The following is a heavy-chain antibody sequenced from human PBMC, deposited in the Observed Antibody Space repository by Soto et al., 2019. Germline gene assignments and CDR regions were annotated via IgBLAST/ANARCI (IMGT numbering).Heavy chain of an antibody. Sequence: SETLSLTCAVYGGSFSGYYWSWIRQPPGKGLEWIGEINHSGSTNYNPSLKSRVTISVDTSKNQFSLKLSSVTAADTAVYYCARRRVLFPGYGSGSYRWFDPWGQGTLVTVSP. V-gene: IGHV4-34*01. CDR2: INHSGST. CDR3: ARRRVLFPGYGSGSYRWFDP. D-gene: IGHD3-10*01. J-gene: IGHJ5*02. CDR1: GGSFSGYY.